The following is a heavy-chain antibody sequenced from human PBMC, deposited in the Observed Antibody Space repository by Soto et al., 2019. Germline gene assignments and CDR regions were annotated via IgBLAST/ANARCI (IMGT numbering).Heavy chain of an antibody. CDR2: IIPIFGTA. J-gene: IGHJ5*02. D-gene: IGHD3-22*01. CDR1: GGTFSSYA. Sequence: QVQLVQSGAEVKKPGSSVKVSCKASGGTFSSYAISWVRQAPGQGLEWMGGIIPIFGTANYAQKFQGRVTITADESTSTAYMGLSSLRSEDTAVYYCARVSYDKTGKGWFDPWGQGTLVTVSS. CDR3: ARVSYDKTGKGWFDP. V-gene: IGHV1-69*12.